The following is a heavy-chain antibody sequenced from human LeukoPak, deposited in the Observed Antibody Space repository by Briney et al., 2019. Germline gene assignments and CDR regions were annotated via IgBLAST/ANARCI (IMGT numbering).Heavy chain of an antibody. CDR1: GGSITSSSHF. J-gene: IGHJ4*02. D-gene: IGHD6-13*01. CDR3: AREEASAGDY. Sequence: PSETLSXTXTVXGGSITSSSHFWAWIRQPPGKGLEWIASIHYTGSTFYSPSLQSRVTISVDTSKNQFSLSLRSVTATDTAVYYCAREEASAGDYWGQGTLVTVSS. CDR2: IHYTGST. V-gene: IGHV4-39*01.